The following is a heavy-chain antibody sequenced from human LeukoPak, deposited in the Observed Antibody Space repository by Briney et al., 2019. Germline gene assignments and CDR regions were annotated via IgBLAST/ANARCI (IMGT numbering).Heavy chain of an antibody. J-gene: IGHJ6*02. V-gene: IGHV4-31*03. CDR3: ARDLAGMDV. Sequence: SETLSLTCTVSSASLTRGSYFWNWIRQHPGKGLEWLGYIDTSGSSHYNTSLKSRLTISIDTSKDQFSMRLASVTAADTAVYYCARDLAGMDVWGQGTTVIVS. CDR2: IDTSGSS. CDR1: SASLTRGSYF.